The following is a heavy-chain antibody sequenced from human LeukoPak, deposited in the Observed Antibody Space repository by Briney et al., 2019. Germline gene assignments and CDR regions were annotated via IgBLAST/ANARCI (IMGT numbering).Heavy chain of an antibody. CDR2: IYPGDSDT. V-gene: IGHV5-51*01. D-gene: IGHD4-23*01. J-gene: IGHJ4*02. CDR3: ARHTNDYGGYGDY. CDR1: GYRFTSYW. Sequence: GESLKISCKGSGYRFTSYWIGWVRQMPGKGLEWRGIIYPGDSDTRYSPSFQGQVTISADKSISAAYLQWSSLKASDTAMYYCARHTNDYGGYGDYWGQGTLVTVSS.